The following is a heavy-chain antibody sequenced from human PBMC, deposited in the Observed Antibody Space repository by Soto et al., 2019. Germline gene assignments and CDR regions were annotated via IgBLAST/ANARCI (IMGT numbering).Heavy chain of an antibody. CDR1: GGTFSSYA. CDR2: IIPIFGTA. D-gene: IGHD2-15*01. Sequence: SVKVSCKASGGTFSSYAISWVRQAPGQGLEWMGGIIPIFGTANYAQKFQGRVTITADESTSTAYMELSSLRSEDTAVYYCARDLATELGYCSGGSCASDGMDVWGQGTTVTVSS. CDR3: ARDLATELGYCSGGSCASDGMDV. V-gene: IGHV1-69*13. J-gene: IGHJ6*02.